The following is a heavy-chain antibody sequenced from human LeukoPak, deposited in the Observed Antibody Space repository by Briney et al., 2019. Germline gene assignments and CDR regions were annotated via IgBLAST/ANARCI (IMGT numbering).Heavy chain of an antibody. CDR1: GFTFSTYA. D-gene: IGHD5-18*01. J-gene: IGHJ3*02. Sequence: GGSLRLSCAASGFTFSTYAMSWVRQAPGKGLECVSSISSSGGSTYYADSVKGRFTISRDNSKDTLYLQMNSLRAEDTAVYYCAKDVWDTDAFDIWGQGTMVTVSS. CDR3: AKDVWDTDAFDI. V-gene: IGHV3-23*01. CDR2: ISSSGGST.